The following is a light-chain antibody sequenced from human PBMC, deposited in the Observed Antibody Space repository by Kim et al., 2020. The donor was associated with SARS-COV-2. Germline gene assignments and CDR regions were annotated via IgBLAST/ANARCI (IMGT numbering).Light chain of an antibody. Sequence: GQSVTISCTGTSTDVGSYNRVSWYQQPPDTAPKLIICEVSNRPSGVPDRFSGSKSGNTASLTISGLQPEDEADYYCSSYTSSNTWVFGGGTQLTVL. J-gene: IGLJ3*02. CDR1: STDVGSYNR. CDR3: SSYTSSNTWV. V-gene: IGLV2-18*02. CDR2: EVS.